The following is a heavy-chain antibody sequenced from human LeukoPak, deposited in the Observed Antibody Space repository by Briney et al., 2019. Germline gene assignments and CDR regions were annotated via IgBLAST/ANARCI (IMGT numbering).Heavy chain of an antibody. CDR1: GAPFSGYW. CDR2: ISHSGDT. J-gene: IGHJ4*02. CDR3: AGPTGHSYGFEY. Sequence: PSETLSLTCAVYGAPFSGYWWSWIRQPPGKGLEWIGEISHSGDTNYNPSLKSRVTISVDTSKNQFSLKLTSVTAADTAVYYCAGPTGHSYGFEYWGQGTLVTVSS. V-gene: IGHV4-34*01. D-gene: IGHD5-18*01.